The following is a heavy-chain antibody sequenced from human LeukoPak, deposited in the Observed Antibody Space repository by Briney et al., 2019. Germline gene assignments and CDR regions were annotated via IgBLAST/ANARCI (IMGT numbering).Heavy chain of an antibody. CDR3: ARLPLRYFDWSPYYFDY. V-gene: IGHV3-7*01. CDR2: IKQDGCEK. CDR1: GFTFSSYW. J-gene: IGHJ4*02. D-gene: IGHD3-9*01. Sequence: PGGSLRLSCAASGFTFSSYWMSWVRQAPGKGLEWVANIKQDGCEKYYVDSVKGRFTISRDNAKNSLYLQMNSLRAEDTAVYYCARLPLRYFDWSPYYFDYWGQGTLVTVSS.